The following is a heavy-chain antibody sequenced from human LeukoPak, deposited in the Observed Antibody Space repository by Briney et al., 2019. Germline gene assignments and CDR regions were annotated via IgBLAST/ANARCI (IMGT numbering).Heavy chain of an antibody. D-gene: IGHD5-18*01. CDR2: IYSGGST. CDR1: GFTVSSNY. J-gene: IGHJ4*02. CDR3: ASEGYSYGYSSHYFDY. V-gene: IGHV3-66*01. Sequence: GGSLRLSCAASGFTVSSNYMSWVRQAPGKGLEWVSVIYSGGSTYYADSVKGRFTISRDNSKNTLYLQMNSLRAEDTAVYYCASEGYSYGYSSHYFDYWGQRTVVTVSS.